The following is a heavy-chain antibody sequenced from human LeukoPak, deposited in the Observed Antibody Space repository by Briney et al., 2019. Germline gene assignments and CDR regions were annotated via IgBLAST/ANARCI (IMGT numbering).Heavy chain of an antibody. J-gene: IGHJ4*02. CDR1: GGSFSGYY. D-gene: IGHD3-10*01. CDR3: ARVGVTVLLWFGDHSYFDY. CDR2: INHSGST. Sequence: SETLSLTCAVYGGSFSGYYWSWIRQPPGKGLEWIGEINHSGSTNYNPSLKSRVTISVDTSKNQFSLKLSSVTAADTAVYYCARVGVTVLLWFGDHSYFDYWGQGTLVTVSS. V-gene: IGHV4-34*01.